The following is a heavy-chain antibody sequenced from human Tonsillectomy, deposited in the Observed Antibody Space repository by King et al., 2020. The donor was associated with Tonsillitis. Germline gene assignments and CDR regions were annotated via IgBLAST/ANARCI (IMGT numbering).Heavy chain of an antibody. J-gene: IGHJ3*02. CDR2: IYYSGST. CDR1: GGSISSYY. V-gene: IGHV4-59*01. CDR3: ARRVYYDGSSGYPSDAFDI. Sequence: VQLQESGPGLVKPSETLSLTCTVSGGSISSYYWSWFRKPPGKGLEWFGYIYYSGSTNYNPSLKSRVTISVDTSKNHFSLKLSSVTASDTAVYYCARRVYYDGSSGYPSDAFDIWGQGTMVTVSS. D-gene: IGHD3-22*01.